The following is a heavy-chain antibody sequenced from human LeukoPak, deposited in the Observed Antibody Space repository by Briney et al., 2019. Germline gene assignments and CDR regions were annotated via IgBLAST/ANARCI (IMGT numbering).Heavy chain of an antibody. D-gene: IGHD6-13*01. CDR2: INPNSGGT. V-gene: IGHV1-2*06. CDR1: GYTFTGYY. CDR3: ARDPYSSSWTPDAFDI. Sequence: ASVKVSCKASGYTFTGYYMHWVRQAPGQGLEWMGRINPNSGGTNYAQKLQGRVTMTTDTSTSTAYMELRSLRSDDTAVYYCARDPYSSSWTPDAFDIWGQGTMVTVSS. J-gene: IGHJ3*02.